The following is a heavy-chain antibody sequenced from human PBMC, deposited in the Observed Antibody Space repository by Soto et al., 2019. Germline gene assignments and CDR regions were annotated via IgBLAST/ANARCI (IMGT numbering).Heavy chain of an antibody. CDR2: INPNSGGT. CDR1: GYTFTGYY. CDR3: ARDRAVTGPHLLDY. V-gene: IGHV1-2*04. Sequence: VSVKVSCKASGYTFTGYYMHWVRQAPGQGLEWMGWINPNSGGTNYAQKFQGWVTMTRDTSISTAYMELSRLRSDDTAVYYCARDRAVTGPHLLDYWGQGTLVTVSS. J-gene: IGHJ4*02. D-gene: IGHD4-17*01.